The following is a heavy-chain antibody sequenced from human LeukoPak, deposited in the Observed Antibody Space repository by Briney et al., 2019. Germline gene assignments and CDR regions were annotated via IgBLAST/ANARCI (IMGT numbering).Heavy chain of an antibody. CDR2: IYSGGST. CDR1: GLTVSSNC. CDR3: ARDLGDGGSVDINFDY. V-gene: IGHV3-53*01. J-gene: IGHJ4*02. Sequence: GGSLRLSCAASGLTVSSNCMSWVRQAPGKGLEWVSLIYSGGSTYYTDSVKGRFTISRDNAKNSLYLQMNSLRAEDTAVYYCARDLGDGGSVDINFDYWGQGTLVTVSS. D-gene: IGHD5-12*01.